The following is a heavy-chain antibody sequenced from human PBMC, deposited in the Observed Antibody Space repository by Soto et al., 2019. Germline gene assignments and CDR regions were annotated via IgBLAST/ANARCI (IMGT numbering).Heavy chain of an antibody. Sequence: PSETLSLTCAVYGGSFSGYYWSWIRQPPGKGLEWIEEINHSGSTNYNPSLKSRVTISVDTSKNQFSLKLSSVTAADTAVYDCARVGNGRLFRVHDYWGQGTLVTVSS. CDR1: GGSFSGYY. CDR2: INHSGST. CDR3: ARVGNGRLFRVHDY. D-gene: IGHD3-22*01. J-gene: IGHJ4*02. V-gene: IGHV4-34*01.